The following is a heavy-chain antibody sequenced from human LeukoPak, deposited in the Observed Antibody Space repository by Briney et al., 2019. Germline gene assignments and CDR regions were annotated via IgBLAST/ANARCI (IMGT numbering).Heavy chain of an antibody. CDR2: INHSGST. V-gene: IGHV4-34*01. J-gene: IGHJ3*02. CDR1: GGSLSGYY. Sequence: SETLSLTCAVYGGSLSGYYWSWIRQPPGKGLEWIGEINHSGSTNYNPSLKSRVTISVDTSKNQFSLKLSSVTAADTAVYYCARGSPLYAFDIWGQGTMVTVSS. CDR3: ARGSPLYAFDI.